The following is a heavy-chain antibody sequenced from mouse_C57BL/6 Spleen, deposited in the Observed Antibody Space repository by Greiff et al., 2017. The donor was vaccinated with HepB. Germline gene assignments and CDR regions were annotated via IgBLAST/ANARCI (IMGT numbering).Heavy chain of an antibody. D-gene: IGHD2-4*01. J-gene: IGHJ3*01. CDR1: GYTFTSYT. CDR3: ARRDDYDGGFAY. V-gene: IGHV1-4*01. Sequence: VQLQESGAELARPGASVKMSCKASGYTFTSYTMHWVKQRPGQGLEWIGYINPSSGYTKYNQKFKDKATLTADKSSSTAYMQLSSLTSEDSAVYYCARRDDYDGGFAYWGQGTLVTVSA. CDR2: INPSSGYT.